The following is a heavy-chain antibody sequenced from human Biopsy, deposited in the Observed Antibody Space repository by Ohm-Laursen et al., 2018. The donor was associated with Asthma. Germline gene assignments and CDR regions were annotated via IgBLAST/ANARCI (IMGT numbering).Heavy chain of an antibody. V-gene: IGHV4-31*01. D-gene: IGHD3-22*01. CDR3: ARAQDYYDSRGYYRSFDY. CDR1: YGSITSGGYY. CDR2: IYYSGST. Sequence: TLSLTWTVSYGSITSGGYYWTWIRQHPGKGPEWIGFIYYSGSTYYNPSLKSQVSISIDTSKNQFSLKLSSVTAADTAVYYCARAQDYYDSRGYYRSFDYWGQGTLVTVSS. J-gene: IGHJ4*02.